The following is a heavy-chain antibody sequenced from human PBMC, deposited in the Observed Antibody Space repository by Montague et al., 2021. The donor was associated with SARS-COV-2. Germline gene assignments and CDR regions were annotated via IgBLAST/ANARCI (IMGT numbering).Heavy chain of an antibody. CDR3: ARGATRTFDY. D-gene: IGHD1-1*01. J-gene: IGHJ4*01. CDR1: GDSMTYFY. CDR2: IFYGGST. Sequence: SETLSLTCTVSGDSMTYFYWSWIRQTPEKGLQWIGYIFYGGSTKYNPSLESRVTITADTSKDQFYLKLNSVTAADTAVYYCARGATRTFDYWGQGTPVTVSS. V-gene: IGHV4-59*01.